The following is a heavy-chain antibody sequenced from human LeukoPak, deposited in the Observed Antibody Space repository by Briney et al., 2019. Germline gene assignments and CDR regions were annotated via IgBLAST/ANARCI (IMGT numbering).Heavy chain of an antibody. V-gene: IGHV3-11*04. D-gene: IGHD2-2*02. J-gene: IGHJ3*02. CDR2: ISSSGSTI. CDR3: AREDIVVVPAAIMHDAFNI. CDR1: GFTFSDYY. Sequence: GGSLRLSCAAPGFTFSDYYMSWIRQAPGKGLEWVSYISSSGSTIYYADSVKGRFTISRDNAKNSLYLQMNSLRAEDTAVYYCAREDIVVVPAAIMHDAFNIWGQGTMVTVSS.